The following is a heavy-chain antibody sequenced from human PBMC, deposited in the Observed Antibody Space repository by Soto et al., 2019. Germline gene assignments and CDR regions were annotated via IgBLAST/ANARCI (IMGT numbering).Heavy chain of an antibody. CDR1: GGSISSGY. V-gene: IGHV4-59*01. Sequence: PSETLSLTCTVSGGSISSGYWTWIRHPPGKELKWIGYIYLGGSINYNPSLKSRVIISVDTAKNQFSLSLSSVTAADTAVYYCASTRRDGYNNYYYYYGMDVWGQGTKVTVSS. CDR3: ASTRRDGYNNYYYYYGMDV. J-gene: IGHJ6*02. CDR2: IYLGGSI. D-gene: IGHD5-12*01.